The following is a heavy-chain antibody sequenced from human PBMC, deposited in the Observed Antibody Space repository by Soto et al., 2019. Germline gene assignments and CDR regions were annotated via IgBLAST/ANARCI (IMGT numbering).Heavy chain of an antibody. CDR3: AKDRPGIAVAGPLDY. CDR2: ISYDGSNK. CDR1: GFTFSSYV. Sequence: QVQLVESGGGVVQPGRSLRLSCAASGFTFSSYVMHWVRQAPGKGLEWVAVISYDGSNKYYADSVKGRFTISRDNSKNTLYLQMNSLRAEDTAVYYCAKDRPGIAVAGPLDYWGQGTLVTVSS. D-gene: IGHD6-19*01. V-gene: IGHV3-30*18. J-gene: IGHJ4*02.